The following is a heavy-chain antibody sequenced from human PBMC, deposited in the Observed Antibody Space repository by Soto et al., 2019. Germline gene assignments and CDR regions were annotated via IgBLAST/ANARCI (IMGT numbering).Heavy chain of an antibody. Sequence: QVQLVQSGAEVKKPGSSVKVSCKASGGTFSSYATSWVRQAPGQGLEWMGGIIPIFGTANYAQKFQGGVTITADESTSTADMELMSLSSEDAAGYYCARASTVTLGYWGQGSLVTVSS. J-gene: IGHJ4*02. CDR2: IIPIFGTA. CDR3: ARASTVTLGY. CDR1: GGTFSSYA. D-gene: IGHD4-17*01. V-gene: IGHV1-69*12.